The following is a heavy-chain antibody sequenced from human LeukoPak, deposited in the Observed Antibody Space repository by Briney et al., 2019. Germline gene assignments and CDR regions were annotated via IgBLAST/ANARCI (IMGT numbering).Heavy chain of an antibody. CDR2: ITSNGGKT. D-gene: IGHD3-22*01. CDR3: VSTYDYDDGGFYPFDY. J-gene: IGHJ4*02. CDR1: GFSFSSNA. V-gene: IGHV3-64D*09. Sequence: PVGSLRVSRSASGFSFSSNAMHWVRQAPGKGLEYVSGITSNGGKTYYADSVKGRFTISRDNSKKTLSLQMSSLRAEDTAVYYCVSTYDYDDGGFYPFDYWGQGTLVTVSS.